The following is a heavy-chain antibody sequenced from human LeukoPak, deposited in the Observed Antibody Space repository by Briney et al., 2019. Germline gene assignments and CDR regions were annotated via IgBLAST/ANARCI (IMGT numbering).Heavy chain of an antibody. D-gene: IGHD3-9*01. CDR2: INLNSGGT. CDR1: GFTFTGYY. J-gene: IGHJ6*02. Sequence: GASVKVSCKTSGFTFTGYYVHWVRQAPGQGLEWMGWINLNSGGTTYAQNFQGRVTMTRDTSISTAYMELSRLRSDDTAVYYCATDYFELPPGYYYGMDVWGQGTTVTVSS. V-gene: IGHV1-2*02. CDR3: ATDYFELPPGYYYGMDV.